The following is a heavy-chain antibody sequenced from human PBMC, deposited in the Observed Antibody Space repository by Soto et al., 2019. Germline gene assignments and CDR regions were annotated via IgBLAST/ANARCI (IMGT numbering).Heavy chain of an antibody. V-gene: IGHV1-2*02. CDR1: GYTFTGYY. Sequence: GASVKVSCKASGYTFTGYYMHWVRQAPGQGLEWMGWINPNSGGTNYAQKFQGRVTMTRDTSISTAYMELSRLRSDDTAVYYCARMNGSGYYLFDYWGQGTLVTVSS. CDR3: ARMNGSGYYLFDY. J-gene: IGHJ4*02. D-gene: IGHD3-22*01. CDR2: INPNSGGT.